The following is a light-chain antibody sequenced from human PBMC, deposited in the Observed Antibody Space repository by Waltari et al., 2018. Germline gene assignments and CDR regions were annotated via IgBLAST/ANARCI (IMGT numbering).Light chain of an antibody. CDR1: QSVSSN. V-gene: IGKV3-15*01. Sequence: EIVMTQSPATLSVSPGERATLSWRASQSVSSNVAWYQQKPGQCPRLLIIGASTRATGIAARFSGSGSGTEFTFTISSLQSEDFALYDGQQYNDWPRTFGQGTKVEI. CDR3: QQYNDWPRT. CDR2: GAS. J-gene: IGKJ1*01.